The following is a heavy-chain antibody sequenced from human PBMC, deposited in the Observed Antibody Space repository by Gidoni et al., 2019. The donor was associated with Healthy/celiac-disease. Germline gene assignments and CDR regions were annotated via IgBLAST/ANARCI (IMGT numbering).Heavy chain of an antibody. CDR3: ATPSIWFGELSFDY. J-gene: IGHJ4*02. CDR1: GFTFSSYS. D-gene: IGHD3-10*01. V-gene: IGHV3-21*01. CDR2: ISSSSSYI. Sequence: EVQLVESGGGLVKPGGSLRLSCAASGFTFSSYSMNWVRQAPGKGLEWVSSISSSSSYIYYADSVKGRFTISRDNAKNSLYLQMNSLRAEDTAVYYCATPSIWFGELSFDYWGQGTLVTVSS.